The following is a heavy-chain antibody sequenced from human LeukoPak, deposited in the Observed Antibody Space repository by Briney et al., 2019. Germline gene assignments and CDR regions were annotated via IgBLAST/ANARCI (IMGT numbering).Heavy chain of an antibody. V-gene: IGHV5-51*01. J-gene: IGHJ5*02. Sequence: GEFLKISCKGSGYSFTSYWIGWVRQMPGKGLEWMGIIYPGDSDTRYSPSFQGQVTISADRFITTAYLHWNSLKASDSAIYYCARQGGYSDHDTSWGQGTLVIVSS. CDR2: IYPGDSDT. CDR1: GYSFTSYW. CDR3: ARQGGYSDHDTS. D-gene: IGHD6-25*01.